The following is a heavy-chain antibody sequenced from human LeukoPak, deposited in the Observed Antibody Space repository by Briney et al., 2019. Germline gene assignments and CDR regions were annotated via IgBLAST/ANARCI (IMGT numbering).Heavy chain of an antibody. CDR1: GGSISSSNW. V-gene: IGHV4-4*02. Sequence: SETLSLTCAVSGGSISSSNWWSWVRQPPGKGLEWIGEIYHSGSTNYNPSLKSRVTISVDKSKNQFSLKLSSVTAADTAVYYCARGPYYYDSSGDIDYWGQGTLVTVSS. J-gene: IGHJ4*02. D-gene: IGHD3-22*01. CDR2: IYHSGST. CDR3: ARGPYYYDSSGDIDY.